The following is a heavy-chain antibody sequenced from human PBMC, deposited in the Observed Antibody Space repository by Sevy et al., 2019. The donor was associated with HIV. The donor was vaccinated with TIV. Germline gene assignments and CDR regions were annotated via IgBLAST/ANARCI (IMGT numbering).Heavy chain of an antibody. V-gene: IGHV1-3*01. D-gene: IGHD3-22*01. Sequence: ASVKVSCKASGYTFTSYAMHWVRQAPGQRLEWMGWINAGNGNTKYSQKFQGRVTITRDTSASTAYMELSSLRSEDTAVYYCVRATSYYDSSGYYWDAFDIWGQGTMVTVSS. CDR2: INAGNGNT. CDR1: GYTFTSYA. J-gene: IGHJ3*02. CDR3: VRATSYYDSSGYYWDAFDI.